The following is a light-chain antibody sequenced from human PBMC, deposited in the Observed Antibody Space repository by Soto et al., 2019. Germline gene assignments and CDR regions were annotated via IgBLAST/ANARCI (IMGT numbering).Light chain of an antibody. V-gene: IGKV3-20*01. CDR3: KQYGATPLT. Sequence: EIVLTQSPGTLSLSPGERATLSCRASQCVSSSYLAWYQQKPGQAPRLLSYGASSRATGIPDRFSVSVSGTDFTLTITRLEPEDFAVYYCKQYGATPLTFGGGTKVEIK. CDR1: QCVSSSY. J-gene: IGKJ4*01. CDR2: GAS.